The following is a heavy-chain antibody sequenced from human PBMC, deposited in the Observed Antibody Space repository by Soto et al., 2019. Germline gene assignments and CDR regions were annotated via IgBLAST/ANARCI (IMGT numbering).Heavy chain of an antibody. CDR1: GYTFTGYY. Sequence: QVQLVQSGAEVKKPGASVKVSCKASGYTFTGYYMHWVRQAPGQGLEWMGWINPNSGGTNYAQKFQGWVTMTRDTSISTAYMELSRLRSDDTAVYYCARVRRYCSGGSCYYFDYWGQGTLVTVSS. CDR3: ARVRRYCSGGSCYYFDY. J-gene: IGHJ4*02. D-gene: IGHD2-15*01. CDR2: INPNSGGT. V-gene: IGHV1-2*04.